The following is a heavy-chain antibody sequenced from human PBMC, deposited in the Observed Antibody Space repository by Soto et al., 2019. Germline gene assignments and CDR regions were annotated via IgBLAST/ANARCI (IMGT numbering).Heavy chain of an antibody. CDR2: IYYSGST. CDR3: ARLEQQLGNDY. CDR1: GGSIGSSRCY. V-gene: IGHV4-39*01. J-gene: IGHJ4*02. Sequence: SETLSLTCAVSGGSIGSSRCYWGWIRQPPGKGLEWIGSIYYSGSTYYNPSLKSRVTISVDTSKNQFSLKLSSVTAADTAVYYCARLEQQLGNDYWGQGTLVTVSS. D-gene: IGHD6-13*01.